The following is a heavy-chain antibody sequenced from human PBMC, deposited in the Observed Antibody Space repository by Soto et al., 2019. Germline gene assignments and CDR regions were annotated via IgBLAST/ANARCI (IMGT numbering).Heavy chain of an antibody. D-gene: IGHD6-13*01. Sequence: QVQLVQSGAEVKKPGASVKVSCKASGYTFTSYGISWVRQAPGQGLEWMGWISAYNGNTNYAQKLQGRVTMTTDTSTSTAYMQLRSLSSDDTPVYYCARDKGIAPAGKDYYYYGMDVWGQGTTVTVSS. J-gene: IGHJ6*02. CDR2: ISAYNGNT. V-gene: IGHV1-18*01. CDR3: ARDKGIAPAGKDYYYYGMDV. CDR1: GYTFTSYG.